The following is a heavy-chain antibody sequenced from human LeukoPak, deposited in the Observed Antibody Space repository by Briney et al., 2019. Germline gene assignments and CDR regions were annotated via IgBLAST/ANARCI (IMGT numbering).Heavy chain of an antibody. CDR1: GFTFSSYA. Sequence: GGSLRLSCAASGFTFSSYAMHWVRQAPGKGLEWVSHISSSGTSIYYADSVKGRFTISRDNAKNSLFLQMNSLGAEDTAVYYCARAVGYSGYVYFDNWGQGTLVTVSS. CDR2: ISSSGTSI. CDR3: ARAVGYSGYVYFDN. V-gene: IGHV3-48*04. D-gene: IGHD5-12*01. J-gene: IGHJ4*02.